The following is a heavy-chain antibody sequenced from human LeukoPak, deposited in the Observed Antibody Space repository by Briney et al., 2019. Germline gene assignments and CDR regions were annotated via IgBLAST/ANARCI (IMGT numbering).Heavy chain of an antibody. CDR3: ARAGNYYYMDV. V-gene: IGHV3-11*04. CDR1: GFTFSDYY. Sequence: GGSLRLSCAASGFTFSDYYMSWIRQAPGKGLEWVSYISSSGSTIYYADSVKGRFTISRDNANNSLYLQTNSLRVEDTAVYYCARAGNYYYMDVWGKGTTVTVSS. J-gene: IGHJ6*03. CDR2: ISSSGSTI.